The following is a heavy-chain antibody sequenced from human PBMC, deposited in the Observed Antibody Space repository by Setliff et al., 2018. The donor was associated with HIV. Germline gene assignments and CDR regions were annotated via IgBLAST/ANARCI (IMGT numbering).Heavy chain of an antibody. CDR1: GGSISSGSYY. Sequence: SETLSLTCTVSGGSISSGSYYWSWIRQPAGKGLEWIGHIYTSGSTNYNPSLKSRVTISVDTSKNQFSLKLSSVTAADTAVYYCAITTVAVTTEMYWGQGTLVTVSS. J-gene: IGHJ4*02. CDR2: IYTSGST. CDR3: AITTVAVTTEMY. D-gene: IGHD4-17*01. V-gene: IGHV4-61*09.